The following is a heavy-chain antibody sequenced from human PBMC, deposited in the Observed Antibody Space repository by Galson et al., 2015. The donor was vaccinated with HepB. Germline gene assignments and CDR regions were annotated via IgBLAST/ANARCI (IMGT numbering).Heavy chain of an antibody. J-gene: IGHJ2*01. CDR1: GFTFSDYY. CDR2: ISSSSSYT. D-gene: IGHD2-15*01. V-gene: IGHV3-11*06. CDR3: ARNRPGCCSGGTYYDWYFDL. Sequence: SLRLSCAASGFTFSDYYMSWIRQAPGKGLEWVSYISSSSSYTNYADSVKGRFTISRDNAKNSLYLQMNSLRAEDTAVYYCARNRPGCCSGGTYYDWYFDLWGRGTLVTVSS.